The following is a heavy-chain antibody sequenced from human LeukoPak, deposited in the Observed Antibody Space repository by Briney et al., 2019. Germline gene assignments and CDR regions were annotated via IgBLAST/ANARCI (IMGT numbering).Heavy chain of an antibody. D-gene: IGHD2-2*01. V-gene: IGHV3-30*02. J-gene: IGHJ4*02. CDR1: GWSFSSYG. Sequence: PGGSLRLSCAASGWSFSSYGIHWVRQAPGKGLEWVAFIRYDGSNKYYADSVKGRFTISRDNSKNTLYLQMNSLRAEDTAVYYCAKAPSVVVVPATDYWGQGTLVTVSS. CDR2: IRYDGSNK. CDR3: AKAPSVVVVPATDY.